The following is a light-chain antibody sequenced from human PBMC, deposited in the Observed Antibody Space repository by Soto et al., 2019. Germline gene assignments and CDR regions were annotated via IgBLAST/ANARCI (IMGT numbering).Light chain of an antibody. Sequence: EIVLTQSPGTLSLSPGERATLSCRASQSVSSNYLAWYQHKPGQGPRLLINAASSRATGIPDRFSGSGSGTDFTLTISRLEPEDFALYYCQKYGSAFTFGPGTKVDIK. J-gene: IGKJ3*01. CDR3: QKYGSAFT. CDR1: QSVSSNY. V-gene: IGKV3-20*01. CDR2: AAS.